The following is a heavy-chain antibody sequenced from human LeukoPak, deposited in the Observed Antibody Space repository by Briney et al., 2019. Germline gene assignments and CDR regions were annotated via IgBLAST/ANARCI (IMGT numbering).Heavy chain of an antibody. Sequence: SVKVSCKASGGTFSSYAISWVRQAPGQGLEWMGRIIPIFGTANCAQKFQGRVTITTDESTSTAYMELSSLRSEDTAVYYCARFFGYNRDAFDIWGQGTMVTVSS. CDR2: IIPIFGTA. J-gene: IGHJ3*02. D-gene: IGHD5-24*01. CDR1: GGTFSSYA. CDR3: ARFFGYNRDAFDI. V-gene: IGHV1-69*05.